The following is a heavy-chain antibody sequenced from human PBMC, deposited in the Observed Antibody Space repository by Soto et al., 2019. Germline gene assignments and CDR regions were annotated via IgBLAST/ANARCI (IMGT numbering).Heavy chain of an antibody. V-gene: IGHV3-21*01. CDR2: ISSSSSYI. D-gene: IGHD2-2*01. Sequence: GGSLRLSCAASGFTFSSYSMNWVRQAPGKGLEWVSSISSSSSYIYYADSVKGRFTISRDNAKNSLYLQMNSLRAEDTAVYYCARRVHPNIVVVPAELYYYMDVWGKGTTVTVSS. J-gene: IGHJ6*03. CDR1: GFTFSSYS. CDR3: ARRVHPNIVVVPAELYYYMDV.